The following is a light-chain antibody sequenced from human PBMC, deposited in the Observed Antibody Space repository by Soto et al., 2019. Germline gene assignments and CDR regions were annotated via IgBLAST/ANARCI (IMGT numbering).Light chain of an antibody. CDR3: QHYISFPWT. V-gene: IGKV1-5*01. CDR2: EAS. J-gene: IGKJ1*01. CDR1: QTISDF. Sequence: IQLSQSPCTLSATEGARVALTGRASQTISDFLAWNQHKPGEAPKLLIAEASRLESGVPSRFSGGGSGAEFTLTISRLQPDDVATYYCQHYISFPWTFGQGTIVDIK.